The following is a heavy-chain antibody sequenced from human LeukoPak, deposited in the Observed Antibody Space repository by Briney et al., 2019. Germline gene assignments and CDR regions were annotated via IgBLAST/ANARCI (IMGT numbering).Heavy chain of an antibody. V-gene: IGHV1-69*06. CDR1: GGTFSSYA. J-gene: IGHJ3*02. Sequence: ASVKVSCKASGGTFSSYAISWVRQAPGQGLEWMGGIIPIFGTANYAQKFQGRVTITADRSTSTAYMELSSLRSEDTAVYYCAKDRQWLALGAFDIWGQGTMVTVSS. CDR2: IIPIFGTA. CDR3: AKDRQWLALGAFDI. D-gene: IGHD6-19*01.